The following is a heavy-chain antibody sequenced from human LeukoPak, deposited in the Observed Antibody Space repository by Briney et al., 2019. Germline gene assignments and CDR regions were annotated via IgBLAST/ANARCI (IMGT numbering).Heavy chain of an antibody. V-gene: IGHV3-23*01. Sequence: GGSLRLSCAASGFTFSSNYMSWVRQAPGKGLEWVSTIGAYAARTYYADSVKGRFTISRDNSKNTLYLQMNSLRAEDTAVYYCAGGYYGSGKGGYWGQGTLVTVSS. CDR3: AGGYYGSGKGGY. CDR1: GFTFSSNY. J-gene: IGHJ4*02. D-gene: IGHD3-10*01. CDR2: IGAYAART.